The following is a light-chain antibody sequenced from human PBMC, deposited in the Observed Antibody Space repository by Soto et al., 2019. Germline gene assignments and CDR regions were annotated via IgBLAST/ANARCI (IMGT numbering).Light chain of an antibody. CDR1: QSVLYSSNNKNY. Sequence: DIVMTQSPDSLAVSLGERATINCKSSQSVLYSSNNKNYLAWYQQKPGQPPKLLISWASIRESGVPDRFSGSGSGTEFTLTISSLQSEDFAVYYCQQYNNWRTFGQGTKVDIK. J-gene: IGKJ1*01. CDR2: WAS. CDR3: QQYNNWRT. V-gene: IGKV4-1*01.